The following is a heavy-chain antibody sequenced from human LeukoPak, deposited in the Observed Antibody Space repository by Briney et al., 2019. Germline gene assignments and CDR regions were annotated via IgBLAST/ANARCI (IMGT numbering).Heavy chain of an antibody. J-gene: IGHJ3*02. CDR2: IGASGSST. CDR3: ARGLSTVNDAFDI. D-gene: IGHD2-2*01. Sequence: GGSLRLSCAASEFPFSIFPMNWVRQAPGKGVEWGSTIGASGSSTYYADSVKGRFTISRDNSKTPLYLQINSLRAEDTAVYYCARGLSTVNDAFDIWGQGTMVTVSS. CDR1: EFPFSIFP. V-gene: IGHV3-23*01.